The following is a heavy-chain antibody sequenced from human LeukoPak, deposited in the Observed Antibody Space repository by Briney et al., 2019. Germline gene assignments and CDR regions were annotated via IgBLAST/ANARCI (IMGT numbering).Heavy chain of an antibody. CDR3: ARRSRSYDFWSGYSD. V-gene: IGHV4-39*01. CDR2: IYYSGST. CDR1: GGSISSSSYY. D-gene: IGHD3-3*01. J-gene: IGHJ4*02. Sequence: SETLSLTCTVSGGSISSSSYYWRWIRQPPGRVLERIGSIYYSGSTYYNPSRKSRVTISVDTSKNQFSLKLRSVTAADTAVYYCARRSRSYDFWSGYSDWGQGTLVTVSS.